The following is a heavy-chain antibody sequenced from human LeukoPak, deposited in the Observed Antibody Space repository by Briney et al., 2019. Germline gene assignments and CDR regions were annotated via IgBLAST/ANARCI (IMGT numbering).Heavy chain of an antibody. CDR1: GGSISSSSYY. J-gene: IGHJ4*02. D-gene: IGHD3-22*01. Sequence: NSSETLSLTCTVSGGSISSSSYYWGWIRQPPGKGLEWIGSIYYSGSTYYNPSLKSRVTISVDTSKNQFSLKLSSVTAADTAVYYCARVIGITMILDYWGQGTLVAVSS. CDR2: IYYSGST. V-gene: IGHV4-39*07. CDR3: ARVIGITMILDY.